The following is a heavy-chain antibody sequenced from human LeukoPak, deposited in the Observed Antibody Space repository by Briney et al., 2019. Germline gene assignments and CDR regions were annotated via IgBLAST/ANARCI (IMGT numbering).Heavy chain of an antibody. Sequence: ASVKVSCKASGYTFTSYAMHWVRRAPGQRLEWMGWINAGNGNTKYSQKFQGRVTITRDTSASTAYMELSSLRSEDTAVYYCARDLIAVAATGFDYWGQGTLVTVSS. CDR1: GYTFTSYA. D-gene: IGHD6-19*01. J-gene: IGHJ4*02. CDR2: INAGNGNT. CDR3: ARDLIAVAATGFDY. V-gene: IGHV1-3*01.